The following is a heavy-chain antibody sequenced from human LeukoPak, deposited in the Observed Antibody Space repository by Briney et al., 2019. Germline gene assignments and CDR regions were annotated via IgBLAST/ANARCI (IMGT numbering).Heavy chain of an antibody. CDR2: ISGYNGNT. V-gene: IGHV1-18*01. CDR1: GYTFTSHG. Sequence: ASVKVSCKASGYTFTSHGISWVRQAPGQGLEWMGWISGYNGNTDYAQKLQGRVTMTTDTSSSTAYMELRSLRSDDTAVYYCARVFLGSSWFSRGFDYWGQGTPVTVSS. J-gene: IGHJ4*02. D-gene: IGHD2-15*01. CDR3: ARVFLGSSWFSRGFDY.